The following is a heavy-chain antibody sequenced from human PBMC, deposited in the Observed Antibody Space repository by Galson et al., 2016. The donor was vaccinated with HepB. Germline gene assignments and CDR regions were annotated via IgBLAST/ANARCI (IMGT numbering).Heavy chain of an antibody. V-gene: IGHV3-30*19. Sequence: RLSCAASGFTFSRYGMHWVRQAPGKGLEWVAVISYDGGDKHYADSVKGRFTVSRDNSKNTLFLQMNSLRVEDTAVYYCAKLDCGRDCPRDDWGQGTLVTVSS. CDR2: ISYDGGDK. CDR1: GFTFSRYG. D-gene: IGHD2-21*02. J-gene: IGHJ4*02. CDR3: AKLDCGRDCPRDD.